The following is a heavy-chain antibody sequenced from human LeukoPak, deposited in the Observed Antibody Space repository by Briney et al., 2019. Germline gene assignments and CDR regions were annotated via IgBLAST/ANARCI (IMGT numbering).Heavy chain of an antibody. J-gene: IGHJ5*02. CDR1: GFTFSSYS. CDR2: ISSSSSTI. Sequence: GGSLRLSCAASGFTFSSYSMNWVRQAPGKGLEWVSYISSSSSTIYYADSVKGRFTISRDNAKNSLYLQMNSLRAEDTAVYYCARENGILTGYYGLNWFDPWGQGTLVTVSS. CDR3: ARENGILTGYYGLNWFDP. V-gene: IGHV3-48*01. D-gene: IGHD3-9*01.